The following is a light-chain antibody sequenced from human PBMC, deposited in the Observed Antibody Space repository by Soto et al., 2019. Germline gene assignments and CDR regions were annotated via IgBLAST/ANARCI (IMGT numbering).Light chain of an antibody. Sequence: DIQMTQSPSTLSASVGDRVTITCRASQSISSWLAWYQQKPGKAPKLLIQKASSLESGVPSRFSGSVSGTEFTLTISSLQPNDFATYYCQQYNSYEWTFGQGTKVEI. J-gene: IGKJ1*01. CDR2: KAS. V-gene: IGKV1-5*03. CDR3: QQYNSYEWT. CDR1: QSISSW.